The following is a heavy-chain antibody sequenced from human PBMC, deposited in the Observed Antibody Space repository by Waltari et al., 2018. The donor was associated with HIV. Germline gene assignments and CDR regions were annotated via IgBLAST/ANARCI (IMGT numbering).Heavy chain of an antibody. Sequence: QVQLVQSGAEMTEPGSSVQVSCKASAGPFTPFAVSWVRQARGQGLEWMGGIVPLYGAPNYAQKFQGRVTITADESTDTVYMEMRGLKSEDTAIYYCARQWIGLGYYFDFWGQGTLVTVSS. CDR2: IVPLYGAP. D-gene: IGHD2-2*03. J-gene: IGHJ4*02. CDR1: AGPFTPFA. CDR3: ARQWIGLGYYFDF. V-gene: IGHV1-69*12.